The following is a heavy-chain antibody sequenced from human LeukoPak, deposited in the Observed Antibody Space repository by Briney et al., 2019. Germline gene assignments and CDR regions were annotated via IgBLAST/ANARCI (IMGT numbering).Heavy chain of an antibody. CDR3: ARVGVTMVRRDMDV. D-gene: IGHD3-10*01. V-gene: IGHV4-59*01. CDR2: IYYSGST. CDR1: GGSISSFY. Sequence: SETLSLTCTVSGGSISSFYWSWIRQPPGKGLEFIGYIYYSGSTNYNPSLKSRVTISVDTSKNQFSLKMTSVTAADTAVYYCARVGVTMVRRDMDVWGKGTTVTVSS. J-gene: IGHJ6*03.